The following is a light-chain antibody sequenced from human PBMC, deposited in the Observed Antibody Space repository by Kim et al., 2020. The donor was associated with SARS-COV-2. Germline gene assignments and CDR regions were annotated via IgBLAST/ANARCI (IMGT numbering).Light chain of an antibody. V-gene: IGLV1-44*01. J-gene: IGLJ2*01. CDR2: HDD. CDR1: ASNIGSNT. CDR3: ASWDDSLTSLL. Sequence: QSVLTQPPSASGTPGQRVIIRCSGSASNIGSNTLNWYKQVSGTTPKLLISHDDQRPSGVPDRFSVSKSGTSGSLAISGLQSEDEADYYCASWDDSLTSLLFGGGTQLTVL.